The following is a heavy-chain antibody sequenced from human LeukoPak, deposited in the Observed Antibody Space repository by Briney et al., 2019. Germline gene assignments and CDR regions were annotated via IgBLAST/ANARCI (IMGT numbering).Heavy chain of an antibody. V-gene: IGHV4-59*11. J-gene: IGHJ5*02. CDR1: GGSLSGHY. CDR2: SYFSGTT. Sequence: SETLSLTCTVSGGSLSGHYWTWIRQPPGKGLEWIGYSYFSGTTNYNPSLKSRVTISVDTSKNQFSLKLTSVTAADTAVYYCAREEGNWFDPWGQGTLVTVSS. CDR3: AREEGNWFDP.